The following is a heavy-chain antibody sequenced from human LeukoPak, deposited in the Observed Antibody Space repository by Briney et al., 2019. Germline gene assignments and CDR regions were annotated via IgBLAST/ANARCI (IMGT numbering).Heavy chain of an antibody. CDR1: GYTFTGYY. J-gene: IGHJ6*02. CDR3: ARDKGGSYFRYYYYGMDV. V-gene: IGHV1-18*04. Sequence: GASVKVSCKASGYTFTGYYMHWVRQAPGQGLEWMGWISAYNGNTNYAQKLQGRVTMTTDTSTSTAYMELRSLRSDDAAVYYCARDKGGSYFRYYYYGMDVWGQGTTVTVSS. CDR2: ISAYNGNT. D-gene: IGHD1-26*01.